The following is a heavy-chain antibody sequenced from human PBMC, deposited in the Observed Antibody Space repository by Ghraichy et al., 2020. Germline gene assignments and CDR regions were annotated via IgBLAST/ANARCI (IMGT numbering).Heavy chain of an antibody. CDR1: GYTFNVYA. Sequence: ASVKVSCKTWTSGYTFNVYAMHWVRQAPRQRLEWMGWINAGDCDTKYSQKFQGRVTFTRDTSASTAYMELTNLSSEDTAVYFFSKGFWIVGTTIPEYWGGGT. CDR2: INAGDCDT. V-gene: IGHV1-3*01. CDR3: SKGFWIVGTTIPEY. J-gene: IGHJ4*02. D-gene: IGHD1-26*01.